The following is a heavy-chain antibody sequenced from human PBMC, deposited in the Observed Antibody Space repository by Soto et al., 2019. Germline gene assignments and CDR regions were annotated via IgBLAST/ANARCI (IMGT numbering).Heavy chain of an antibody. D-gene: IGHD5-18*01. CDR1: GFTFSNYA. CDR3: ARDRGFSYGFDY. Sequence: QVQVVESGGGVVQPGRSLRLSCAASGFTFSNYAMHWVRQAPGKGLEWVAVVSYDGRSKYYADSVKGPFTISRDNSKNTLYLEMNSLRAEDTAVYYCARDRGFSYGFDYWGQGTLVTVSS. CDR2: VSYDGRSK. J-gene: IGHJ4*02. V-gene: IGHV3-30-3*01.